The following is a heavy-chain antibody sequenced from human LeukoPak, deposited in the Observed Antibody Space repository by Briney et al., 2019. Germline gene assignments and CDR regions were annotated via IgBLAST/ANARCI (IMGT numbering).Heavy chain of an antibody. V-gene: IGHV1-2*02. J-gene: IGHJ4*02. CDR2: INSNSGGT. CDR1: GGTFSSYA. D-gene: IGHD6-6*01. Sequence: ASVKVSCKASGGTFSSYAISWVRQAPGQGLEWMGWINSNSGGTNYAQKFQGRVTMTRDTSISTAYMELSRLRSDDTAVYYCARDMGAARPRRAFDYWGQGTLVTVSS. CDR3: ARDMGAARPRRAFDY.